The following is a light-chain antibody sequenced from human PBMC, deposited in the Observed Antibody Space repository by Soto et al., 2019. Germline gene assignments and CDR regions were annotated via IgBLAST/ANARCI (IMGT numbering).Light chain of an antibody. CDR2: GTS. CDR1: QSVDSNY. V-gene: IGKV3-20*01. J-gene: IGKJ2*01. CDR3: QQYGSSLYT. Sequence: ENVLTQSPGTLSLSPGERATLSCRASQSVDSNYLAWYQQQPGQAPRLLIYGTSSRATGIPDRFSGSGSGTDFTLTIDRLEPEEFAVYYCQQYGSSLYTFGQGTKLEIK.